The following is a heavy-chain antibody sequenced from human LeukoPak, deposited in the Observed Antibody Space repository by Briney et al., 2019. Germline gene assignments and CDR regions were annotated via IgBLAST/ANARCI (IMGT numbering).Heavy chain of an antibody. D-gene: IGHD5-18*01. CDR3: ARVHVGTDMVDLDY. Sequence: GGSLRLSCAASGFTFSSYGMHWVRQAPGKGLEWVAVISYDGSNKYYADSVKGRFTISRDNSKNTLYLQMNSLRAEDTAVYYCARVHVGTDMVDLDYWGQGTLVTVSS. CDR1: GFTFSSYG. J-gene: IGHJ4*02. CDR2: ISYDGSNK. V-gene: IGHV3-30*03.